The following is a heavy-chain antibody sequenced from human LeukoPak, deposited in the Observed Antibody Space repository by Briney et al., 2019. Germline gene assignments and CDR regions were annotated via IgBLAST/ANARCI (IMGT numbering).Heavy chain of an antibody. CDR2: ILEDGTNQ. CDR1: GFTFNNYL. J-gene: IGHJ4*02. D-gene: IGHD6-19*01. CDR3: ARVQGGGYRTADY. V-gene: IGHV3-30*04. Sequence: GGSLRLSCAASGFTFNNYLMHWVRQAPGKGLDWVAVILEDGTNQYYADSVKGRFTISRDNSKNTLFLQMNSLRSEDTAMYYCARVQGGGYRTADYWGQGTLASVSS.